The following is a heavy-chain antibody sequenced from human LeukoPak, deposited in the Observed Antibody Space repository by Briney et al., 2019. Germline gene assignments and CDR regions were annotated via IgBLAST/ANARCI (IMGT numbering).Heavy chain of an antibody. CDR3: ARQSRSVDPLTY. D-gene: IGHD5-12*01. CDR1: GFTFSDYY. V-gene: IGHV3-11*03. CDR2: ISGRSSYT. J-gene: IGHJ4*02. Sequence: PARSPRLSCAASGFTFSDYYMTWIRQAPGKGLAWVSCISGRSSYTNYADSVKGRFTISRDNARNSLYLQMNSLRADDTAVYFCARQSRSVDPLTYWGQGTLVTVSS.